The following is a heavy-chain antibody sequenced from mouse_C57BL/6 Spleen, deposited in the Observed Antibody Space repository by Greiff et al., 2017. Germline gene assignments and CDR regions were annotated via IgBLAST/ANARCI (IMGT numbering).Heavy chain of an antibody. D-gene: IGHD1-1*01. Sequence: DVHLVESGGGLVQSGRSLRLSCATSGFTFSDFYMEWVRQAPGKGLEWIAASRNKANDYTTEYSASVKGRFIVSRDTSQSILYLQMNALRAEDTAIYYCARYGSSLYAMDYWGQGTSVTVAS. CDR3: ARYGSSLYAMDY. V-gene: IGHV7-1*01. CDR2: SRNKANDYTT. CDR1: GFTFSDFY. J-gene: IGHJ4*01.